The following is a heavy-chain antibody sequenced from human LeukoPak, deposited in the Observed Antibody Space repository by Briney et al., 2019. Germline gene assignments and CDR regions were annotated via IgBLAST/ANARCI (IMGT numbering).Heavy chain of an antibody. V-gene: IGHV4-30-2*01. CDR3: ARHGSGSYLGYFDY. Sequence: SETLSLTCSVSGVSIASVAYHWTWVRQPPGKGLEWIGYIYHSGSTYYNPSLKSRVTMSLDRSKNHFSLKLTSVTAADTAVYYCARHGSGSYLGYFDYWGQGTLVTVSS. CDR2: IYHSGST. CDR1: GVSIASVAYH. D-gene: IGHD1-26*01. J-gene: IGHJ4*02.